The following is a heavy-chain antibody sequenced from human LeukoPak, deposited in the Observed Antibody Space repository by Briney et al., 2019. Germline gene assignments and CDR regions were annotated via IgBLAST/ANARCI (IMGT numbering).Heavy chain of an antibody. CDR2: IYHSGST. J-gene: IGHJ4*02. Sequence: SETQSLTCAVSGYSISSGYYWGWIRQPPGKGLEWIGSIYHSGSTYYNPSLKSRVTISVDTSKNQFSLKLSSVTAADTAVYYCARVGLAAADYWGQGTLVTVSS. CDR1: GYSISSGYY. CDR3: ARVGLAAADY. D-gene: IGHD6-25*01. V-gene: IGHV4-38-2*01.